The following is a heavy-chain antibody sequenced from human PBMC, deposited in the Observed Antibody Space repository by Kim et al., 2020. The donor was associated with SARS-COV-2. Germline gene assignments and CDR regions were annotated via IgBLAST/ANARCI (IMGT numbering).Heavy chain of an antibody. J-gene: IGHJ6*03. V-gene: IGHV3-23*01. D-gene: IGHD1-26*01. Sequence: GKGLLTISRDNSKNTLYLQMTSVRAEDTAVYYCAKDGGGSYLYYYYYMDVWGKGTTVTVSS. CDR3: AKDGGGSYLYYYYYMDV.